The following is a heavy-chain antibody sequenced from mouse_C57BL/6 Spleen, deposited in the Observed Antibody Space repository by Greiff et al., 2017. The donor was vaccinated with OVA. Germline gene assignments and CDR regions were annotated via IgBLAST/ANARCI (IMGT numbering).Heavy chain of an antibody. CDR3: ARQNGSSSWFAY. J-gene: IGHJ3*01. CDR1: GFTFSSYG. D-gene: IGHD1-1*01. Sequence: DVKLVESGGDLVKPGGSLKLSCAASGFTFSSYGMSWVRQTPDKRLEWVATISSGGSYTYYPDSVKGRFTISRDNAKNTLYLQMSSLKSEDTAMYYCARQNGSSSWFAYWGQGTLVTVSA. V-gene: IGHV5-6*02. CDR2: ISSGGSYT.